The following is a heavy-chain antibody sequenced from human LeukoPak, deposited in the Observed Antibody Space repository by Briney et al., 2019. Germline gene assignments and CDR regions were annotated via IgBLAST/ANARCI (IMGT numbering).Heavy chain of an antibody. CDR1: GYTFTSYD. CDR3: ARIGQQLALRYYGMDV. V-gene: IGHV1-69*13. Sequence: SVKVSCKASGYTFTSYDINWVRQAPGQGLEWMGGIIPIFGTANYAQKFQGRVTITADESTSTAYMELSSLRSEDTAVYYCARIGQQLALRYYGMDVWGQGTTVTVSS. J-gene: IGHJ6*02. CDR2: IIPIFGTA. D-gene: IGHD6-13*01.